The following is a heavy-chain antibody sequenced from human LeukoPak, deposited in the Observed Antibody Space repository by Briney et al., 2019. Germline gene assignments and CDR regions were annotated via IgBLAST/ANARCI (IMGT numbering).Heavy chain of an antibody. CDR3: ARGPDYEGEVYFDY. J-gene: IGHJ4*02. D-gene: IGHD4-17*01. Sequence: SETLSLTCAVSGGSISSGGYSWSWIRQPPGKGLEWIGYIYHSGSTYYNPSLKSRVTISVDRSKNQFSLKLSSVTAADTAVYYCARGPDYEGEVYFDYWGQGTLVTVSS. CDR2: IYHSGST. V-gene: IGHV4-30-2*01. CDR1: GGSISSGGYS.